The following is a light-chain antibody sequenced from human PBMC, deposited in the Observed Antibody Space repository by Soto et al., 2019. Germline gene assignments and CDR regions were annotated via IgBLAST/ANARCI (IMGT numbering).Light chain of an antibody. J-gene: IGLJ1*01. CDR1: SSDVGGYNY. Sequence: QPVLTQPPSASGSPGQSVTISCTGTSSDVGGYNYVSWYQQHPGKAPKLMIYEVSKRPSGVPDRFSGSKSGNTASLTVSGLQAEDEADYYCSSYAGSNTDYVFGTGTKVTVL. CDR3: SSYAGSNTDYV. CDR2: EVS. V-gene: IGLV2-8*01.